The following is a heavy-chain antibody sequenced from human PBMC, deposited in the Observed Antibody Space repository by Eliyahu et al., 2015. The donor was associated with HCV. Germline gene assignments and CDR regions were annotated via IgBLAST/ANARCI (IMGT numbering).Heavy chain of an antibody. CDR1: GYSLTTYW. CDR2: IDPSDSHI. CDR3: ARRDRYGASAYQDAFDI. Sequence: EVQLVQSGAEVKKPGESLRISCKASGYSLTTYWITWVRQMPGKGLEWMGRIDPSDSHINYSPSFQGHVTISADKSISTAYLQWSSLQASDTAMYYCARRDRYGASAYQDAFDIWGQGTMVTVSS. D-gene: IGHD4/OR15-4a*01. J-gene: IGHJ3*02. V-gene: IGHV5-10-1*03.